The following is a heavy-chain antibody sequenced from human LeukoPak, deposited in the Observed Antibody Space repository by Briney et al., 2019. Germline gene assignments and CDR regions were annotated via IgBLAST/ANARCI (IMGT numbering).Heavy chain of an antibody. CDR2: ISYDGSNK. CDR3: ARHGQIAAAGPYDAFDI. J-gene: IGHJ3*02. D-gene: IGHD6-13*01. V-gene: IGHV3-30-3*01. CDR1: GFTFSSYA. Sequence: GGSLRLSCAASGFTFSSYAMHWVRQAPGKGLEWVAVISYDGSNKYYADSVKGRFTISRDNSKNTLYLQMNSLRAEDTAVYYCARHGQIAAAGPYDAFDIWGQGTMVTVSS.